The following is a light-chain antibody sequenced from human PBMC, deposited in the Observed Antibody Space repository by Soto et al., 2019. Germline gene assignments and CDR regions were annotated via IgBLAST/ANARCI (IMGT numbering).Light chain of an antibody. CDR3: ISYKPDDIFV. J-gene: IGLJ1*01. Sequence: QSALTQPPSVSGSPGQSITVSCTGTSSDIGASNFVSWYQHLPGRAPKVIIFEATNRPSGVSDRFSGSKAGITASLTISGLQADDEGEYFCISYKPDDIFVFGTGTKVTAL. CDR1: SSDIGASNF. V-gene: IGLV2-14*01. CDR2: EAT.